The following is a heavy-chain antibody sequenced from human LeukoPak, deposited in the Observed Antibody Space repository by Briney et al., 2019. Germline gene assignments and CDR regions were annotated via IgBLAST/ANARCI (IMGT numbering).Heavy chain of an antibody. J-gene: IGHJ4*02. V-gene: IGHV4-34*01. CDR3: ARRYYYDSSGYYPFDY. Sequence: PSETLSLTCAVYGGSFSGYYWSWIRQPPGKGLEWIGEINHSGSTNYNPSLKSRVTISVDTSKNQFSLKLSSVTAADTAVYYRARRYYYDSSGYYPFDYWGQGTLVTVSS. D-gene: IGHD3-22*01. CDR1: GGSFSGYY. CDR2: INHSGST.